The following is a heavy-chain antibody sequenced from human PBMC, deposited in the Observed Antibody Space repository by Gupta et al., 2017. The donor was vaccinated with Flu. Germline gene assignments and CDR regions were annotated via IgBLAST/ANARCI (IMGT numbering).Heavy chain of an antibody. CDR3: AKGICSSTSCYPYYFDY. V-gene: IGHV3-23*01. CDR2: ISGSGGST. D-gene: IGHD2-2*01. Sequence: EVQLLESGGGLVQPGGSLRLSCAASGFTFSSYAMRWVRQAPGKGLEWVSAISGSGGSTYYADSVKGRFTISRDNSKNTLYLQMNSLRAEDTAVYYCAKGICSSTSCYPYYFDYWGQGTLVTVSS. CDR1: GFTFSSYA. J-gene: IGHJ4*02.